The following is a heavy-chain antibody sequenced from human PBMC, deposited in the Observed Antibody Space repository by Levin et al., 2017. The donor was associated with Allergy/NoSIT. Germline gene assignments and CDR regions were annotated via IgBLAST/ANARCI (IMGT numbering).Heavy chain of an antibody. CDR2: INPKSGGT. CDR3: ARERGEGATSDWFDP. CDR1: GYTFTGYY. Sequence: ASVKVSCKASGYTFTGYYMHWVRQVPGEGLEWMGWINPKSGGTHYAENFQGRVTVTRDTSINTAYMELSSLRFDDTAVYYCARERGEGATSDWFDPWGQGTLVTVSS. D-gene: IGHD1-26*01. V-gene: IGHV1-2*02. J-gene: IGHJ5*02.